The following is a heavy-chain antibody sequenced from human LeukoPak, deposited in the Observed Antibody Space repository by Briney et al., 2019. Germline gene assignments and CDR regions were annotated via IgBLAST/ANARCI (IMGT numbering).Heavy chain of an antibody. CDR2: IHYRGST. D-gene: IGHD2/OR15-2a*01. CDR3: ASSWNIVYY. Sequence: SETLSLTCIVSGGSISTSDNYWGWIRQPPGKGLEWIGSIHYRGSTYYNPSLKSRVTMSIDRSTNQFSLKLSSVTAADTAVYYCASSWNIVYYWGQGTLVTVSS. V-gene: IGHV4-39*07. CDR1: GGSISTSDNY. J-gene: IGHJ4*02.